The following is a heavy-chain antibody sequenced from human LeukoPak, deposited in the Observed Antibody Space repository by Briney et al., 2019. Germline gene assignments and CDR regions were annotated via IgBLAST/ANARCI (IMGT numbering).Heavy chain of an antibody. CDR3: AREGLRSLKWFDP. J-gene: IGHJ5*02. CDR1: GGTFSSYA. D-gene: IGHD4-17*01. CDR2: IIPIFGIA. Sequence: SVKVSCKASGGTFSSYAISWVRQAPGQGLEWMGRIIPIFGIANYAQKFQGRVTITADKSTSTAYMELSSLRSEDTAVYYCAREGLRSLKWFDPGGKETLVTVSS. V-gene: IGHV1-69*04.